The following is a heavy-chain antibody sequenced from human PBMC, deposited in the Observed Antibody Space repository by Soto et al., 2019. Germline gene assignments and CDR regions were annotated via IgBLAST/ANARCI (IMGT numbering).Heavy chain of an antibody. CDR1: GFSFYNFA. CDR2: ISGSGDTT. D-gene: IGHD3-10*01. Sequence: QPGGSLRLSCVVSGFSFYNFAMAWVRQAPGKGLEWVSVISGSGDTTYYADSVKGRFTISRDNSKNTLYLQLNSLRAEDTAVYYCGKERGYYYYYAMDAWGQGTTVTVSS. J-gene: IGHJ6*02. V-gene: IGHV3-23*01. CDR3: GKERGYYYYYAMDA.